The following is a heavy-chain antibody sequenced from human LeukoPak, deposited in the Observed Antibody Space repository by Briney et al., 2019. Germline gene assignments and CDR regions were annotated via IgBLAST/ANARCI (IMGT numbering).Heavy chain of an antibody. CDR3: AKDQRGSSYYYYYGMDV. V-gene: IGHV3-9*01. CDR1: GFTFDDYA. J-gene: IGHJ6*02. D-gene: IGHD6-6*01. Sequence: GGSLRLSCAASGFTFDDYAMHWVRQAPGKGLEWVSGISWNSGSIGYADSVKGRFTISRDDAKNSLYLQMNSLRAEDTALYYCAKDQRGSSYYYYYGMDVWGQGTTVTVSS. CDR2: ISWNSGSI.